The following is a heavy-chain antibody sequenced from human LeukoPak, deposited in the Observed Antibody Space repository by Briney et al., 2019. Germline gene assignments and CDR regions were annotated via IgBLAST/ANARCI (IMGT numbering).Heavy chain of an antibody. CDR1: GYTLTELS. Sequence: ASVKVSCKVSGYTLTELSMHWVRQAPGQGLEWMGIINPSGGSTSYAQKFQGRVTMTRDTSTSTVYMELSSLRSEDTAVYYCARDWTSGYDDYWGQGTLVTVSS. CDR3: ARDWTSGYDDY. CDR2: INPSGGST. J-gene: IGHJ4*02. D-gene: IGHD3-22*01. V-gene: IGHV1-46*01.